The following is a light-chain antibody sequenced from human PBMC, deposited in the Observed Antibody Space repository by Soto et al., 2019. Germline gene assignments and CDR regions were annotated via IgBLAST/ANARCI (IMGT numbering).Light chain of an antibody. CDR1: QGIGSY. CDR3: QQYDSFTWT. Sequence: GDRVTITCRASQGIGSYLAWYQQKPGEAPKLLIFAASTLQSGVPSRFSGSGSGTDFTLTISGLLPDDFATYYCQQYDSFTWTFGQGTKVDIK. J-gene: IGKJ1*01. V-gene: IGKV1-8*01. CDR2: AAS.